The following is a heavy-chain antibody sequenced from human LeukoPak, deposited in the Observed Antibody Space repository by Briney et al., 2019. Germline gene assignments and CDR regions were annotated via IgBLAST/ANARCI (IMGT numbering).Heavy chain of an antibody. CDR1: GGSINSTSNY. D-gene: IGHD4-17*01. J-gene: IGHJ4*02. CDR2: IYYSGST. V-gene: IGHV4-39*07. CDR3: AGDYGDYYFDY. Sequence: SETLSLTCTVSGGSINSTSNYWGWIRQPPGKGLEWIGSIYYSGSTSYNPSLKSRVTISVDTSKNQFSLKLSSVTAADTAVYFCAGDYGDYYFDYRGQGTLVTVSS.